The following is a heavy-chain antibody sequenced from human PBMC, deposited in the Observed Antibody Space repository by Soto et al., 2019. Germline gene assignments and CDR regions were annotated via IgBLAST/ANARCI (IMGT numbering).Heavy chain of an antibody. J-gene: IGHJ6*02. CDR3: ARDREYYYDSSGPDGMDV. CDR1: GYTFTSYG. V-gene: IGHV1-18*01. D-gene: IGHD3-22*01. CDR2: ISAYNGNT. Sequence: ASVNVSCKASGYTFTSYGSSWVRQAPGQGLEWMGWISAYNGNTNYAQKLQGRVTMTTDTSTSTAYMELRSLRSDDTAVYYCARDREYYYDSSGPDGMDVWGQGTTVTVSS.